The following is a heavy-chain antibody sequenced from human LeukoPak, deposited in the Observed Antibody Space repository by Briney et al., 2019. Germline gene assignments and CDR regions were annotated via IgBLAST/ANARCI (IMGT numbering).Heavy chain of an antibody. J-gene: IGHJ4*02. CDR3: AREQGPYYGSGSYYTLFDY. D-gene: IGHD3-10*01. Sequence: SETLSLTCTVSGGSISRYSWSWIRPPAGKGLEWIGRISTSGSTNYNPSLKSRVTMSVDTSKNQFSLKLSSVTAADTAVYYCAREQGPYYGSGSYYTLFDYWGQGTLVTVSS. CDR1: GGSISRYS. CDR2: ISTSGST. V-gene: IGHV4-4*07.